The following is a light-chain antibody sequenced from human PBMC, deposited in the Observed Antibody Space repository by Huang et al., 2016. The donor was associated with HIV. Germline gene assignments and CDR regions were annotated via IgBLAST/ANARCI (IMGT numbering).Light chain of an antibody. CDR2: GAS. V-gene: IGKV1-9*01. CDR1: QGISNY. Sequence: IQLTQSPSSLSASVGDRVTITCRASQGISNYLAWYQQTPGKAPKLLIYGASTLQSGVPARFSGSGFGIDFTLTISILQAEDFASYHCQQLNYYPLTFGGGTRVEIK. J-gene: IGKJ4*01. CDR3: QQLNYYPLT.